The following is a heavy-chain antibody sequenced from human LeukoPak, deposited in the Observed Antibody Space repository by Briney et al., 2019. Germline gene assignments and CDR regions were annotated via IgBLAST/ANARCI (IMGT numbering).Heavy chain of an antibody. D-gene: IGHD5-18*01. CDR3: ARGTRYSYGPFDY. V-gene: IGHV3-73*01. J-gene: IGHJ4*02. CDR2: IRSKANSYAT. Sequence: GGSLSLSCAASGFTFSGSAMHWVRQASGKGLEWVGRIRSKANSYATAYAASVKGRFTISRDDSKNTAYLQMNSLKTEDTAVYYCARGTRYSYGPFDYWGQGTLVTVSS. CDR1: GFTFSGSA.